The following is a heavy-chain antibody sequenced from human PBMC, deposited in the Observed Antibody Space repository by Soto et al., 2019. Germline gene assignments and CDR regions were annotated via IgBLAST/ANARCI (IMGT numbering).Heavy chain of an antibody. J-gene: IGHJ4*02. V-gene: IGHV3-30-3*01. CDR1: GFTFSSYA. D-gene: IGHD6-19*01. CDR2: ISYDGSNK. Sequence: QVQLVESGGGVVQPGRSLRLSCAASGFTFSSYAMHWVRQAPGKGLEWVAVISYDGSNKYYADSVKGRFTISRDNSKNTLYLQRNSLRAEDTAVYYCARDPIAVAGTDYFDYWGQGTLVTASS. CDR3: ARDPIAVAGTDYFDY.